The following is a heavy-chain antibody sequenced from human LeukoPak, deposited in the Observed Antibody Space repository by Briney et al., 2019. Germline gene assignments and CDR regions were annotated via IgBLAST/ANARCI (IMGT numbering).Heavy chain of an antibody. J-gene: IGHJ4*02. CDR1: GGSFSGYY. CDR3: ARRRYSSSWPKSIDY. D-gene: IGHD6-13*01. Sequence: PSETLSLTCAVYGGSFSGYYWSRIRQPPGKGLEWIGEINHSGSTNYSPSLKSRVTISVDTSKNQFSLKLSSVTAADTAVYYCARRRYSSSWPKSIDYWGQGALVTVSS. CDR2: INHSGST. V-gene: IGHV4-34*01.